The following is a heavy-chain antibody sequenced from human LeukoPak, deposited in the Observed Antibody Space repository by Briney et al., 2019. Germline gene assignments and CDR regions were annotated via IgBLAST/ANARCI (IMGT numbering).Heavy chain of an antibody. J-gene: IGHJ4*02. V-gene: IGHV3-9*01. CDR1: GFTFDDYA. D-gene: IGHD6-13*01. CDR2: ISWNSGSI. Sequence: GGSLRLSCAASGFTFDDYAMHWVRQAPGKGLEWVSGISWNSGSIGYADSVKGRFTISRDNAKNSLYLQMNSLRAEDTALYYCAKALYSSSWEYYFDYWGQGTLVTVSS. CDR3: AKALYSSSWEYYFDY.